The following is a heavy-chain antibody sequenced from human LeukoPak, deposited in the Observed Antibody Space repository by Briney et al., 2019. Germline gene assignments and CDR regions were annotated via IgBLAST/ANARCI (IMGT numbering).Heavy chain of an antibody. Sequence: SGTLSLTCAVSGGSISSSNWWSWVRQPPGKGLEWIGEINHSGSTNYNPSLKSRVTISVDTSKNQFSLKLSSVTAADTAVYYCARGLGPGYCSGGSCPIDAFDIWGQGTMVTVSS. D-gene: IGHD2-15*01. CDR2: INHSGST. CDR1: GGSISSSNW. J-gene: IGHJ3*02. V-gene: IGHV4-4*02. CDR3: ARGLGPGYCSGGSCPIDAFDI.